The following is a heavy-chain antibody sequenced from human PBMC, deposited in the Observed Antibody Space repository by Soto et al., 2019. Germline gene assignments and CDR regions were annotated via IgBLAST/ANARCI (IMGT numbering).Heavy chain of an antibody. D-gene: IGHD1-26*01. CDR3: ARDGVGATTYFGYFDY. V-gene: IGHV3-33*01. CDR1: RFIFSGYG. J-gene: IGHJ4*02. CDR2: IWYDGSNK. Sequence: QVQLVESGGGVVQPGRSLRLSCAAPRFIFSGYGMHWVRQAPGKGLEWVAVIWYDGSNKYYADSVKGRFTISRDNSRNTLYLQMNSLRAEDTAVYYCARDGVGATTYFGYFDYWGQGTLVTVS.